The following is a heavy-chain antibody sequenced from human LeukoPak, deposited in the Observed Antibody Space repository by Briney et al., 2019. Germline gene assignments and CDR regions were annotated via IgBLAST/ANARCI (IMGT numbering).Heavy chain of an antibody. CDR2: IASDGSHT. Sequence: GGSLRLSCAASGVTFSNYFMHWVRQAPGKGLEWVADIASDGSHTFYVESVKGRFTISRDNSKNPLYLQMNSLGPEDTAVYFCARERQDTVIHSGAFDIWGQGTMVTVSS. J-gene: IGHJ3*02. V-gene: IGHV3-30-3*01. CDR3: ARERQDTVIHSGAFDI. CDR1: GVTFSNYF. D-gene: IGHD2-21*02.